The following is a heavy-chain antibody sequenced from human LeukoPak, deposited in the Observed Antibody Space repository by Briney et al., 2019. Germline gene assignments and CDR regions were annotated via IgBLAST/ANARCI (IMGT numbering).Heavy chain of an antibody. CDR1: GYTFTSYY. V-gene: IGHV1-46*01. D-gene: IGHD3-10*01. CDR2: INPSGGST. J-gene: IGHJ4*02. CDR3: ARADSMVRGGFDY. Sequence: ASVKVSCKASGYTFTSYYMHWVRQAPGQGLEWMGIINPSGGSTTYAQKFQGRVTMTRDTSTSTVYMELSSLRSEDTAVFYCARADSMVRGGFDYWGQGTLVTVSS.